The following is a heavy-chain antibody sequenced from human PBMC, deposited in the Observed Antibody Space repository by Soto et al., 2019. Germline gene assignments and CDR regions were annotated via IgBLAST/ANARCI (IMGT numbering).Heavy chain of an antibody. CDR2: ISAYNGNT. J-gene: IGHJ4*02. CDR1: GYTFTSYG. V-gene: IGHV1-18*01. Sequence: ASVKVSCKASGYTFTSYGISWVRQARGQGLERMGWISAYNGNTNYAQKLQGRVTMTTDTSTSTAYMELRSLRSDDTAVYYCARAGRTDIVVVPAAIRIFDYWGQGTLVTVSS. CDR3: ARAGRTDIVVVPAAIRIFDY. D-gene: IGHD2-2*02.